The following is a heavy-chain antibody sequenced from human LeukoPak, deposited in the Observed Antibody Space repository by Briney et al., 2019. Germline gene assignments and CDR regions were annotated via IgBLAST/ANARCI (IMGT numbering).Heavy chain of an antibody. J-gene: IGHJ6*03. CDR3: ARDLPRRRAKQQLVRGPMDV. CDR1: GGTFSSYA. Sequence: SVNVSCKASGGTFSSYAISWVRQAPGQGLEWMGGIIPIFGTANYAQKFQGRVTITADESTSTAYMELSSLRSEDTAVYYCARDLPRRRAKQQLVRGPMDVWGKGTTVTVSS. CDR2: IIPIFGTA. D-gene: IGHD6-13*01. V-gene: IGHV1-69*13.